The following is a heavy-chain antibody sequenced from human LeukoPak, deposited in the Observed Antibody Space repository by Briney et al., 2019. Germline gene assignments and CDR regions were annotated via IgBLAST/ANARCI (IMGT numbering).Heavy chain of an antibody. Sequence: GGSLRLSCAASGFTFSSYGMHWVRQAPGKGLEWVAVISYDGSNKYYADSVKGRFTISRDNSKNTLYLQMNSLRAEDTAVYYCAKSVRGYSYGYVGDGAFDIWGQGTMVTVSS. J-gene: IGHJ3*02. D-gene: IGHD5-18*01. CDR2: ISYDGSNK. CDR3: AKSVRGYSYGYVGDGAFDI. CDR1: GFTFSSYG. V-gene: IGHV3-30*18.